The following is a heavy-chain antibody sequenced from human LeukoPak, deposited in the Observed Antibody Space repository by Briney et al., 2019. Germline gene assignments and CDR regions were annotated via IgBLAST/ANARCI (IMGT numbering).Heavy chain of an antibody. CDR1: GGSISSYY. D-gene: IGHD3-3*01. V-gene: IGHV4-59*01. J-gene: IGHJ3*02. CDR2: IYYSGST. CDR3: ATTYYDFWSGYWNDAFDI. Sequence: SETLSLTYTVSGGSISSYYWSWIRQPPGKGLEWIGYIYYSGSTNYNPSLKSRVTISVDTSKNQFSLKLSSVTAADTAVYYCATTYYDFWSGYWNDAFDIWGQGTMVTVSS.